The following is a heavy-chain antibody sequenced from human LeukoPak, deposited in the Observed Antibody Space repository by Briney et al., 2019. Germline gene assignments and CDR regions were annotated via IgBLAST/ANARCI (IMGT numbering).Heavy chain of an antibody. J-gene: IGHJ6*02. D-gene: IGHD2-2*01. V-gene: IGHV5-51*01. CDR2: IYPGDSDT. CDR3: ARQGCSSTSCYFYYYGMDV. CDR1: GSHFTSYW. Sequence: GGARQISCKGTGSHFTSYWIGGARQMPGKGLEGMGIIYPGDSDTRYSPSCQGQVTISADKSISTAYLQCSSLKASDTAMYYCARQGCSSTSCYFYYYGMDVWGQGTTVTVSS.